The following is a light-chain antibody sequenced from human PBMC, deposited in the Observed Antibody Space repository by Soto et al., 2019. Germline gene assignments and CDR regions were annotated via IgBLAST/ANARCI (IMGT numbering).Light chain of an antibody. CDR2: AAS. CDR1: QSISSY. V-gene: IGKV1-39*01. J-gene: IGKJ1*01. CDR3: QQSYSTPRT. Sequence: IHMTHSPSALPASASDRVTLTSRASQSISSYLYWYQQKPGEAPKLLIYAASSLQSGVPSRFSGSGSGTDFTLTISSLQPEDFATYYCQQSYSTPRTFGQGTKVDIK.